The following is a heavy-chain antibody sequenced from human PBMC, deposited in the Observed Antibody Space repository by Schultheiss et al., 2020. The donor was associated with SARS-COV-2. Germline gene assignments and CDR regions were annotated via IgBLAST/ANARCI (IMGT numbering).Heavy chain of an antibody. CDR3: ARVPDTAMLFGAFDI. J-gene: IGHJ3*02. CDR2: ISYDGSNK. V-gene: IGHV3-30-3*01. CDR1: GFTFSSYA. Sequence: GESLKISCAASGFTFSSYAMHWVRQAPGKGLEWVAVISYDGSNKYYADSVKGRFTISRDNSKNTLYLQMNSLRAEDTAVYYCARVPDTAMLFGAFDIWGQGTMVTVSS. D-gene: IGHD5-18*01.